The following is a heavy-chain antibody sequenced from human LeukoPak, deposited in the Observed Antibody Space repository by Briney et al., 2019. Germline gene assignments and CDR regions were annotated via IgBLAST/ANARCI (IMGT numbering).Heavy chain of an antibody. CDR1: GGSISSGSYY. V-gene: IGHV4-61*02. CDR3: ARVFEN. Sequence: SETLSLTSTVSGGSISSGSYYWSWIRQPAGKGLEWIGRIYTSGSTNYNPSLKSRVTISVDTSKNQFSLKLSSVTAADTAVYYCARVFENWGQGTLVTVSS. CDR2: IYTSGST. J-gene: IGHJ4*02.